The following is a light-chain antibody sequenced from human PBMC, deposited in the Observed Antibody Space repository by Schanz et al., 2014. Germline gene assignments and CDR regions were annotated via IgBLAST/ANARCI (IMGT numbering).Light chain of an antibody. J-gene: IGKJ2*01. CDR3: QQYGRSPYT. CDR1: QSVSGNY. Sequence: EIVLTQSPGTLSLSPGERATLSCGASQSVSGNYLAWYQQKPGQAPRVLIYGASNRATGIPDRFSGSGSGTDFTLTISRLEPEDFAVYYCQQYGRSPYTFGQGTKLEIK. CDR2: GAS. V-gene: IGKV3-20*01.